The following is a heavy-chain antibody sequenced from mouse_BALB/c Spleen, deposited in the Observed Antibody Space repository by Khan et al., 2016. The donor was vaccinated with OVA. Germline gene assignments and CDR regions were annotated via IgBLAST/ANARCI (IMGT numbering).Heavy chain of an antibody. Sequence: QVQLKESGPGLVAPSQSLSITCTVSGFPLTDYGVGWIRQPPGKGLEWLGVIWGGGTTYYNSALKSRLSISKDNSKSQVFLKMNSLQTDDTARYYCAKLLWSHYYAMDYWGQGTSVTVSS. V-gene: IGHV2-6-5*01. D-gene: IGHD1-1*02. CDR2: IWGGGTT. J-gene: IGHJ4*01. CDR1: GFPLTDYG. CDR3: AKLLWSHYYAMDY.